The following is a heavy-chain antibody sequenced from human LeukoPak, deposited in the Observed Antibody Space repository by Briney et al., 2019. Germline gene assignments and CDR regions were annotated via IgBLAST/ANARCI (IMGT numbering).Heavy chain of an antibody. CDR2: ISYDGSNK. CDR1: GFTFSSYA. CDR3: ARDEEPLRESRYGMDV. D-gene: IGHD3-10*01. V-gene: IGHV3-30*04. J-gene: IGHJ6*02. Sequence: GRSLRLSCAASGFTFSSYAMHWVRQAPGKGLEWVAVISYDGSNKYYADSVKGRFTISRDNSKNTLYLQMNSLRAEDTAVYYCARDEEPLRESRYGMDVWGQGTTVTVSS.